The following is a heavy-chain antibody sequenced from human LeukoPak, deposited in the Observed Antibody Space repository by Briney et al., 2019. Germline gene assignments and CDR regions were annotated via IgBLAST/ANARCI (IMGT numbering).Heavy chain of an antibody. CDR3: ARLDILVPRAVEWFDP. D-gene: IGHD2-2*01. CDR1: GDSISGKY. V-gene: IGHV4-4*07. Sequence: SETLSLTCIVSGDSISGKYWSWIRRPAGKGLEWLGRIYSSGTTDYSPSLMSRVTMSLDTSKNHISLRLRSVTAADTAVYYCARLDILVPRAVEWFDPWGQGTVVTVSS. CDR2: IYSSGTT. J-gene: IGHJ5*01.